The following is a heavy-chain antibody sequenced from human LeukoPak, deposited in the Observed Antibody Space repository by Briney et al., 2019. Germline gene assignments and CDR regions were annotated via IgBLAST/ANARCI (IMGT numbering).Heavy chain of an antibody. J-gene: IGHJ6*02. CDR1: GLSSNTYG. CDR3: AKDRYPTAVTSNGMDV. D-gene: IGHD4-17*01. V-gene: IGHV3-30*18. CDR2: ISYHGRNT. Sequence: GGSLRLSCAAFGLSSNTYGMQWVRQAPGKGLEWVAMISYHGRNTYYADSVRGRFTISRDNSNNTLYLQFDSLRVEDTAIYYCAKDRYPTAVTSNGMDVWGQGTTVTVSS.